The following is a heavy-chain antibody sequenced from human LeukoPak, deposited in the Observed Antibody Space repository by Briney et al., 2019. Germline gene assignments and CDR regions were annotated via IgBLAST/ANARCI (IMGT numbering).Heavy chain of an antibody. J-gene: IGHJ6*02. CDR2: FNPENGNT. CDR3: ARALTTGKVYGMDV. V-gene: IGHV1-18*01. Sequence: ASVKVSCKASGYSFVGYGITWVRQAPGQGLEWMGWFNPENGNTNYAQKVQGRVTMTADTSTSTSYMELRSLRSDDTAVYYCARALTTGKVYGMDVWGQGTTVTVSS. CDR1: GYSFVGYG. D-gene: IGHD4-11*01.